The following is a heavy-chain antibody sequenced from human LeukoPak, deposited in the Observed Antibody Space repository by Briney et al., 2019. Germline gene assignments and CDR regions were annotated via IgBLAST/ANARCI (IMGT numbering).Heavy chain of an antibody. D-gene: IGHD3-16*01. V-gene: IGHV4-4*09. CDR2: IYTSGST. J-gene: IGHJ5*02. CDR3: ARHPRLGGLWLDP. Sequence: SETLSLTCTVSGGSISSYYWSWIRQPPGKGLEWIGYIYTSGSTNYNPSLKSRVTISVDTSKNQFSLKLSSVTAADTAVYYCARHPRLGGLWLDPWGQGTLVTVSS. CDR1: GGSISSYY.